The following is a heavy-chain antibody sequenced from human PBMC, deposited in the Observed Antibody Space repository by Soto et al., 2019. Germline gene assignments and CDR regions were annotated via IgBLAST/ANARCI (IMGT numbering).Heavy chain of an antibody. CDR2: ISHDGFSQ. CDR3: AKDWGSSGWFNWFDS. D-gene: IGHD6-13*01. CDR1: GFTLSNTD. V-gene: IGHV3-30*18. J-gene: IGHJ5*01. Sequence: QVQLVESGGGVVQPGTSLRLSCVVSGFTLSNTDVHWVRQAPGKGLEWVAMISHDGFSQHYVDSVRGRFTISRDNSKNTLYLQLDSLRPEDTSVYYCAKDWGSSGWFNWFDSWGQGTLVIVSS.